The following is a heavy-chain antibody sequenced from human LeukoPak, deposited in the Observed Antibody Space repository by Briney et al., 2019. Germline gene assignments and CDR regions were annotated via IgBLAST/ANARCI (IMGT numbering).Heavy chain of an antibody. J-gene: IGHJ5*02. V-gene: IGHV3-23*01. CDR3: AKGPWVGYSSSWYDWFDP. CDR1: GFTFSSYA. D-gene: IGHD6-13*01. CDR2: ISGSGGST. Sequence: GGSLRLSCAASGFTFSSYAMSWVRQAPGKGLEWVSTISGSGGSTYYADSVKGRFTISRDNSKNTLHLQMNSLRAEDTAVYYCAKGPWVGYSSSWYDWFDPWGQGTLVTVSS.